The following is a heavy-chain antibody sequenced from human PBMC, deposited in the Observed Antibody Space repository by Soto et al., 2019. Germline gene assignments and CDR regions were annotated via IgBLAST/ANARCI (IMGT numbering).Heavy chain of an antibody. CDR1: GFTFSSYS. CDR3: SSITDYCSSSTCSYPFDF. J-gene: IGHJ4*02. Sequence: EVQLVESGGGLVEPGGSLRLSCAASGFTFSSYSMNWVRQAPGKGLEWVSSISCTSAYIYYADSMRGRFTVSRDNSKNSLYLQMNSLRAEDTAVYYCSSITDYCSSSTCSYPFDFWGQGTLVTVSS. CDR2: ISCTSAYI. V-gene: IGHV3-21*01. D-gene: IGHD2-2*01.